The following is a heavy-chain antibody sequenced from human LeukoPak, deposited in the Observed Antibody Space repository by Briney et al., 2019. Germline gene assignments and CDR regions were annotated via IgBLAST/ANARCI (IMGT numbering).Heavy chain of an antibody. Sequence: GGSLRLSCAASGFSFSNYGMNWVRQAPGKGLEWVSGITGNGGTTYYADSVKGRFTISRDNSKNTLYLQMNSLRAEDTAVYYCAKEFYPYYYYYYMDVWGKGTTVTISS. J-gene: IGHJ6*03. CDR1: GFSFSNYG. CDR2: ITGNGGTT. CDR3: AKEFYPYYYYYYMDV. D-gene: IGHD3-16*02. V-gene: IGHV3-23*01.